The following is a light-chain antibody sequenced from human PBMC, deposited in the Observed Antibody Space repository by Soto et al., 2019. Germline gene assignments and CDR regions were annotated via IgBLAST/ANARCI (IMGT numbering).Light chain of an antibody. CDR3: QQYGSSWT. CDR2: GAS. V-gene: IGKV3-20*01. J-gene: IGKJ1*01. Sequence: EFVLTQSPGTLSLSPGERATLSCRAIQSLSSTYLAWYQQKPGQAPRLLIYGASSRATGIPDRLSGSGSGTGFTLTITRPEPEDFAVYYCQQYGSSWTFGQGTKVDIK. CDR1: QSLSSTY.